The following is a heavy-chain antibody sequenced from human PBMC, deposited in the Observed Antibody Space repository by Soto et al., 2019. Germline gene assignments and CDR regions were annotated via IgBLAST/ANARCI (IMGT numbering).Heavy chain of an antibody. CDR2: INHSGST. Sequence: SETLSLTCAVYGGSFSGDYWSWIRQPPGKGLEWIGEINHSGSTNYTPSLKSRVTISVDTSKNQFSLKLSSVTAADTAVYYCAREEYSSSSQLVWFDPWGQGTLVTVS. D-gene: IGHD6-6*01. J-gene: IGHJ5*02. CDR3: AREEYSSSSQLVWFDP. V-gene: IGHV4-34*01. CDR1: GGSFSGDY.